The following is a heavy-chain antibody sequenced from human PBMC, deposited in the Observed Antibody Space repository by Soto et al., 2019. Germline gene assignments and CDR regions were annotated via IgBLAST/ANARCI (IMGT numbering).Heavy chain of an antibody. CDR1: GFTFRSYS. J-gene: IGHJ6*02. CDR3: AREGWPILQTGMEV. V-gene: IGHV3-48*02. CDR2: ISSSNRTI. Sequence: GGSLRLSCAASGFTFRSYSMNWVRQAPGKGLEWVSYISSSNRTINYADSVKGRFITSRDNAKNSLYLQMHSLRDEDTAVYYCAREGWPILQTGMEVWGQGTTVTVS. D-gene: IGHD2-15*01.